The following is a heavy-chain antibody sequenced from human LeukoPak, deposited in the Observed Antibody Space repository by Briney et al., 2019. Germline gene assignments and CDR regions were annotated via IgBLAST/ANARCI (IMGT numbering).Heavy chain of an antibody. CDR1: GYTFTGYY. Sequence: GASVKVSCKASGYTFTGYYMHWVRQAPGQGLEWMGWINPNSGGTNHAQKFQGRVTMTRDTSISTAYMELSRLRSDDTAVYYCARGGGRRFGELLHDYWGQGTLVTVSS. J-gene: IGHJ4*02. CDR3: ARGGGRRFGELLHDY. D-gene: IGHD3-10*01. CDR2: INPNSGGT. V-gene: IGHV1-2*02.